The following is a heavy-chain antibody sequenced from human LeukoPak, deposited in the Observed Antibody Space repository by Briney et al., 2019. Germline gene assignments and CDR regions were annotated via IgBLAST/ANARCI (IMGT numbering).Heavy chain of an antibody. J-gene: IGHJ4*02. Sequence: SETPSLTCTVSGGSISSSSYYWGWIRQPPGKGLEWIGSIYYSGSTYYNPSLKSRVTISVDTSKNQFSLKLSSVTAADTAVYYCARPLLYDSSGYYAFDYWGQGTLVTVSS. D-gene: IGHD3-22*01. CDR3: ARPLLYDSSGYYAFDY. CDR1: GGSISSSSYY. V-gene: IGHV4-39*01. CDR2: IYYSGST.